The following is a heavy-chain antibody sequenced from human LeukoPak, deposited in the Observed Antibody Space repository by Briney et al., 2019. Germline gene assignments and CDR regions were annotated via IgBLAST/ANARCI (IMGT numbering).Heavy chain of an antibody. J-gene: IGHJ6*03. D-gene: IGHD3-10*01. CDR2: INPNSGGT. V-gene: IGHV1-2*02. CDR1: GYTFTGYY. CDR3: ARCYVSGSPNYYYHMDV. Sequence: ASVKVSCKASGYTFTGYYMHWVRQAPGQGLEWMGWINPNSGGTNYAQKFQGRVTMTRDTSISTVYMELSRLRSDDTAVYYCARCYVSGSPNYYYHMDVWGKGTTVTVSS.